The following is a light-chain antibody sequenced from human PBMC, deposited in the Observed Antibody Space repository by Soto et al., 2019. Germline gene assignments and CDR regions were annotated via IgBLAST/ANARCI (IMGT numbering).Light chain of an antibody. CDR1: QTISRF. CDR3: QQTYRPPFT. Sequence: DIQMTQSPSSLSASVGDRVTITCRASQTISRFLTWYQQKPGKAPKLLIYDAFTLQSGVPSRFSDSGSRTDFTLTIGSLQPEDFARYYCQQTYRPPFTFGPGTKVDIK. V-gene: IGKV1-39*01. J-gene: IGKJ3*01. CDR2: DAF.